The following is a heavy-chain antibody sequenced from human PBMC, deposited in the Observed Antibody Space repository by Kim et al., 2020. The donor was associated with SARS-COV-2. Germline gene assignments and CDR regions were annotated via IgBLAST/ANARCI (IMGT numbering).Heavy chain of an antibody. CDR3: ARHDPQWLRFEGYFDY. CDR1: GGSISSSSYY. V-gene: IGHV4-39*01. D-gene: IGHD5-12*01. J-gene: IGHJ4*02. Sequence: SETLSLTCTVSGGSISSSSYYWGWIRQPPGTGLEWIGSIYYSGSTYYNPSLKSRVTISVDTSKNQFSLKLSSVTAADTAVYYCARHDPQWLRFEGYFDYWGQGTLVTFSS. CDR2: IYYSGST.